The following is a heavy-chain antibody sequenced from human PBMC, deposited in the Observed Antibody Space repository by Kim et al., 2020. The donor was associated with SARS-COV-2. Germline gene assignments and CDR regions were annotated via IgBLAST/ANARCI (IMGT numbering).Heavy chain of an antibody. V-gene: IGHV4-39*07. J-gene: IGHJ2*01. Sequence: SETLSLTCTVSGGSISSSSYYWGWIRQPPGKGLEWIGSIYYSGSTYYNPSLKSRVTISVDTSKNQFSLKLSSVTAADTAVYYCASHILTGYDYGPHWYFDLWGRGTLVTVSS. CDR2: IYYSGST. D-gene: IGHD3-9*01. CDR3: ASHILTGYDYGPHWYFDL. CDR1: GGSISSSSYY.